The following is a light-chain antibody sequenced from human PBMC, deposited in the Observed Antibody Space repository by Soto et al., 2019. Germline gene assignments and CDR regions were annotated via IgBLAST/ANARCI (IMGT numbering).Light chain of an antibody. CDR3: QQYNYFWA. CDR1: QSISSW. CDR2: DAS. J-gene: IGKJ1*01. V-gene: IGKV1-5*01. Sequence: DIQMTQSPATLSASLGDRVTITCRASQSISSWLAWYQQKPGKAPKLLIYDASNLESGVPSRLSGGGSGTEFSLTISSLQPDDFPTYYCQQYNYFWAFGQGTKVDIK.